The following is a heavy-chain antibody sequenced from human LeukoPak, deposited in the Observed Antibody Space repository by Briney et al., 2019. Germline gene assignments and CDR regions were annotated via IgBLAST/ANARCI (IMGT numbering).Heavy chain of an antibody. Sequence: GGSLRLSCAASGFTFSSYWMSWARQAPGKGLEWVANIKQDGSEKYYVDSVKGRFTISRDNAKNSLYLQMNSLRAEDTAVYYCARAVLRFPNWFDPWGQGTLVTVSS. CDR1: GFTFSSYW. J-gene: IGHJ5*02. CDR3: ARAVLRFPNWFDP. CDR2: IKQDGSEK. V-gene: IGHV3-7*01. D-gene: IGHD3-3*01.